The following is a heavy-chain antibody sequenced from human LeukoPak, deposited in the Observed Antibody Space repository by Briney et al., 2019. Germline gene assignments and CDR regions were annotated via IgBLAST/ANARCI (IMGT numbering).Heavy chain of an antibody. V-gene: IGHV3-23*01. Sequence: GGSLRLSCEASGFTFSSYAMSWVRQAPGKGLEWVSGISGSGGITKYVDSVKGRFTISRDNSKNTLYLQMNSLRAEDTAVYYCAKVVGYCGSPSCSVDPWGQGTLVTVSS. D-gene: IGHD2-2*01. J-gene: IGHJ5*02. CDR3: AKVVGYCGSPSCSVDP. CDR2: ISGSGGIT. CDR1: GFTFSSYA.